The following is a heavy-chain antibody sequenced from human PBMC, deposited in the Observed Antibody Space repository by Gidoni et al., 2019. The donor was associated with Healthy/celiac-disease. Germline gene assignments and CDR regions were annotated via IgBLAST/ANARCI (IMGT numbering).Heavy chain of an antibody. CDR3: ARDPYYYGSGNYYYGMDV. V-gene: IGHV3-11*01. J-gene: IGHJ6*02. CDR1: GFPFSDYY. Sequence: QVQLVESGGCLVKPGGSLRLPCAASGFPFSDYYMSWIRQAPGKGMEWVSYISSSGSTIYYADSVKGRFTISRDNAKNSLYLQMNSLRAEDTAVYYCARDPYYYGSGNYYYGMDVWGQGTTVTVSS. CDR2: ISSSGSTI. D-gene: IGHD3-10*01.